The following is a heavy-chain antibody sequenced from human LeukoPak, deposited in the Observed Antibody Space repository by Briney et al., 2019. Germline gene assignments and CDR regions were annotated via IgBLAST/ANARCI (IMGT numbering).Heavy chain of an antibody. V-gene: IGHV3-23*01. CDR3: AKDITGIAAAD. CDR2: ISGSGGST. J-gene: IGHJ4*02. Sequence: GVSLRLSCAASGFTFRSYAMSWVRQAPGKGLEWVSAISGSGGSTYYGDSVKGRFTISRDNSKNTLYLQMNSLRAEDTAVYYCAKDITGIAAADWGQGTLVTVSS. D-gene: IGHD6-13*01. CDR1: GFTFRSYA.